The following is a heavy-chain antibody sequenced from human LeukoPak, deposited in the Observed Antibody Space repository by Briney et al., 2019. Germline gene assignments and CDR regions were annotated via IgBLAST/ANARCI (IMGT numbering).Heavy chain of an antibody. CDR2: INHSGST. D-gene: IGHD6-19*01. CDR3: ARARIAVGADFDY. V-gene: IGHV4-34*01. J-gene: IGHJ4*02. Sequence: PSETLSLTCAVYGGSFSGYYWSWIRQPPGKGLEWIGEINHSGSTNYNPSLKSRVTISVDTSKNQFSLKLSSVTAADTAVYYCARARIAVGADFDYWGQGTLVTVSS. CDR1: GGSFSGYY.